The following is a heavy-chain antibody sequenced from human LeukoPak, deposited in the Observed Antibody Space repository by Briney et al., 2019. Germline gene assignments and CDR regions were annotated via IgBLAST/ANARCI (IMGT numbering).Heavy chain of an antibody. CDR2: IWYDGSNK. D-gene: IGHD5-24*01. Sequence: GGSLRLSCAASGFTFSSYGMHWVRQAPGKGLEWVAVIWYDGSNKYYADSVKGRFTISRDNSKNTLYLQMNSLRAEDTAVYYCARDPSWGWLQLEFDYWGQGTLVTVSS. CDR1: GFTFSSYG. CDR3: ARDPSWGWLQLEFDY. V-gene: IGHV3-30*19. J-gene: IGHJ4*02.